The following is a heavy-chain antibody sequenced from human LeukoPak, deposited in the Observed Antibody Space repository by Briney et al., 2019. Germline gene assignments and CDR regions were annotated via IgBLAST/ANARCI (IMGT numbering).Heavy chain of an antibody. J-gene: IGHJ6*03. CDR3: ASHFRSNHYYFYYMDV. D-gene: IGHD3-16*02. V-gene: IGHV1-69*05. CDR1: GGTFDRYA. Sequence: SVKVSCKASGGTFDRYAISWVRQAPGQGLEWMGGIAPIFGTPNYAQNFQGRVTITTDEFTSTAYMELSSLRSDDTAVYYCASHFRSNHYYFYYMDVWGTGTTVTVSS. CDR2: IAPIFGTP.